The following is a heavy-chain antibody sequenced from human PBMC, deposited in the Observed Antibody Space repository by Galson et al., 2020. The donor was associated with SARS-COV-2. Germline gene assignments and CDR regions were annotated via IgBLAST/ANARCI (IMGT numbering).Heavy chain of an antibody. Sequence: SQTLSLTCTVSGGSIGRSYWSWIRQTPGKGLEWIGYMSYGRNTKYNPSLQSRASISIDTSENQFSLNHNSVTAADAAVYYCAKARDSGVYGGYWFDPWGQGILVIVSS. V-gene: IGHV4-59*13. J-gene: IGHJ5*02. D-gene: IGHD6-19*01. CDR3: AKARDSGVYGGYWFDP. CDR2: MSYGRNT. CDR1: GGSIGRSY.